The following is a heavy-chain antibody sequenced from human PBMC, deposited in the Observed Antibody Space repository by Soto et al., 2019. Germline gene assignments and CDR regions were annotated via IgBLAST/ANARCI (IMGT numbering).Heavy chain of an antibody. J-gene: IGHJ3*02. CDR1: GYTFTGYY. D-gene: IGHD2-15*01. CDR3: ARLCSGGSCYYAFDI. CDR2: INPNSGGT. V-gene: IGHV1-2*04. Sequence: ASVKVSCKASGYTFTGYYMHWARQAPGQGLEWMGWINPNSGGTNYAQKFQGWVTMTRDTSISTAYMELSRLRSDDTAVYYCARLCSGGSCYYAFDIWGQGTMVTVSS.